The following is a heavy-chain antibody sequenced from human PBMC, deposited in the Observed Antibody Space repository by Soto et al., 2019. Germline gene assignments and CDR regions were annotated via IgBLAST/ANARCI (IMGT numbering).Heavy chain of an antibody. Sequence: HPGGSLRLSCAASGFTFSSYGMHWVRQAPGKGLEWVAVIWYDGSNKYYADSVKGRFTISRDNSKNTLYLQMNSLRAEDTAVYYCARDLHDYGDSLDYWGQGTLVTVSS. CDR2: IWYDGSNK. CDR1: GFTFSSYG. V-gene: IGHV3-33*01. CDR3: ARDLHDYGDSLDY. D-gene: IGHD4-17*01. J-gene: IGHJ4*02.